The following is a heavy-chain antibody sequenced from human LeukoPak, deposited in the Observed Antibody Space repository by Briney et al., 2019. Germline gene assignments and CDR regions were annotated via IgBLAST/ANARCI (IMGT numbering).Heavy chain of an antibody. CDR3: ARDSDTAMGDY. Sequence: PGRSLRLSCAASGFTFSSYGMHWVRQVPGKGLEWVAVIWYDGSNKYYADSVKGRFTISRDNSKNTLYLQMNSLRAEDTAVYYCARDSDTAMGDYWGQGTLVTVSS. V-gene: IGHV3-33*01. D-gene: IGHD5-18*01. J-gene: IGHJ4*02. CDR1: GFTFSSYG. CDR2: IWYDGSNK.